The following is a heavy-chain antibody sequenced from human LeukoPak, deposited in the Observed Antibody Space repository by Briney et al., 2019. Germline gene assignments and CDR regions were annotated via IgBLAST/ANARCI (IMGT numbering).Heavy chain of an antibody. CDR1: GFTFSSYS. D-gene: IGHD2-15*01. J-gene: IGHJ3*02. CDR3: ATLLAATPLDI. Sequence: GGSLRLSCAASGFTFSSYSMNWVRQAPGKGLEWVSSISSSSYIYYADSVKGRFTISRDNAKNSLYLQMNSLRAEDTAVYYCATLLAATPLDIWGQGTMVTVSS. V-gene: IGHV3-21*01. CDR2: ISSSSYI.